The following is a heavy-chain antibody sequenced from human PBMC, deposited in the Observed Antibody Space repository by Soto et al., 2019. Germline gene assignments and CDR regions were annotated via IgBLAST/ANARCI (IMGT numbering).Heavy chain of an antibody. CDR2: IYYSGST. Sequence: SETLSLTCTVSGGSISSGDYYWSWIRQPPGKGLEWIGYIYYSGSTYYNPSLKSRVTISVDTSKNQFSLKLSSVTAADTAVYYCARAPAVISRRYFDYWGQGTLVTVSS. V-gene: IGHV4-30-4*01. CDR1: GGSISSGDYY. J-gene: IGHJ4*02. CDR3: ARAPAVISRRYFDY. D-gene: IGHD2-15*01.